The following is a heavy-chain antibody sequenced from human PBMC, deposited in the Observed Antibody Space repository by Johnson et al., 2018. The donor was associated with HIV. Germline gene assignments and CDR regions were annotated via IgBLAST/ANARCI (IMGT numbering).Heavy chain of an antibody. D-gene: IGHD4-17*01. J-gene: IGHJ3*02. Sequence: QMLLVVSGGGLVKPGRSLRLSCAASGFTFSDYYMSWIRQAPGKGLEWVSYISTSGSTIYSADSVQGRFTISRDNSKNTLFLQMNSLRAEDTAVYYCAKDHDYGDAFDIWGQGTMVTVSS. CDR3: AKDHDYGDAFDI. V-gene: IGHV3-11*04. CDR2: ISTSGSTI. CDR1: GFTFSDYY.